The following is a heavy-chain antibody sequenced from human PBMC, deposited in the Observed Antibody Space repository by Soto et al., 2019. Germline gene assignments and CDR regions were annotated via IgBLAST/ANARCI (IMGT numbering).Heavy chain of an antibody. D-gene: IGHD3-16*01. Sequence: WGSLRLSCAASGFTFSSYGMHWVRQAPGKGLEWVAFISYDGSNKYYAESVKGRFTISRDNYKNTLYLKMKSLRAEDTAVYYCAKDGGPLHXWGQGTLVTVSX. J-gene: IGHJ4*02. V-gene: IGHV3-30*18. CDR3: AKDGGPLHX. CDR1: GFTFSSYG. CDR2: ISYDGSNK.